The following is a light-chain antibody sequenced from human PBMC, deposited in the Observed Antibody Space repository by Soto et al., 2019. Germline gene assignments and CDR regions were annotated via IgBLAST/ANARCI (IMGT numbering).Light chain of an antibody. Sequence: SYEPTQPPSVSVAPGKTAKLTCGGSNIGSKSVHWYQQKPGQAPVLVIYYDTDRPSGVPERLSGSNSGSTAALTISRVEAGDEADYYCQVWDIGSGVIFGGGTKLTVL. CDR1: NIGSKS. V-gene: IGLV3-21*04. J-gene: IGLJ2*01. CDR3: QVWDIGSGVI. CDR2: YDT.